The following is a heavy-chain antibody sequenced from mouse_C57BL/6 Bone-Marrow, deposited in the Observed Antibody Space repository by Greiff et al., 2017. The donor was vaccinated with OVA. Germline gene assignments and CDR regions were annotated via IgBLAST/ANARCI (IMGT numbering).Heavy chain of an antibody. CDR2: ISSGSSTI. J-gene: IGHJ4*01. CDR1: GFTFSDYG. D-gene: IGHD2-5*01. Sequence: EVKVVESGGGLVKPGGSLKLSCAASGFTFSDYGMHWVRQAPEKGLEWVAYISSGSSTIYYADTVKGRFTISRDNAKNTLFLQMTSLRSEDTAMYYCARGDSNYGYAMDYWGQGTSVTVSS. V-gene: IGHV5-17*01. CDR3: ARGDSNYGYAMDY.